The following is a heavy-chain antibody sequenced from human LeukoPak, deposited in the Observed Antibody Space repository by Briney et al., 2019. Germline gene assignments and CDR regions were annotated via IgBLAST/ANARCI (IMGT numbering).Heavy chain of an antibody. CDR2: IKQDGSEK. J-gene: IGHJ4*02. D-gene: IGHD2-15*01. Sequence: GGSLRLSCAASGFTFSDNWMSWVRQAPGKGPEWVANIKQDGSEKYFVDSVKGRFTISRDNAKNSLYLQMISLRAEDTAVYYCATPWSIAFWGQGTLVTVSS. V-gene: IGHV3-7*05. CDR1: GFTFSDNW. CDR3: ATPWSIAF.